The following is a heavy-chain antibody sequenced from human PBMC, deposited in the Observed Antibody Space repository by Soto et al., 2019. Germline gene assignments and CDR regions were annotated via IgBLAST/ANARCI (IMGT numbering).Heavy chain of an antibody. CDR2: INAGNGNT. D-gene: IGHD2-2*01. V-gene: IGHV1-3*01. CDR3: ARDEFRVDCSSTSCYGTWFDP. J-gene: IGHJ5*02. Sequence: APVKASCKAPGYTLTSYAMRWVRQAPGKRLEWMGWINAGNGNTKYSQKFQGRVTITRDTSASTAYMELSSLRSEDTAVYYCARDEFRVDCSSTSCYGTWFDPWGQGTLVTVSS. CDR1: GYTLTSYA.